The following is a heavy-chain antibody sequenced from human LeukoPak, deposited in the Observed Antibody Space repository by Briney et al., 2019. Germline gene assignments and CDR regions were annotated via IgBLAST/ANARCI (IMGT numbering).Heavy chain of an antibody. D-gene: IGHD3-22*01. CDR2: ISGSGSDL. Sequence: GGSLRLSCVACGFNLSDYYMNWIRQAPGRGLEWVSYISGSGSDLYYADSVKGRFTISRDNAKNSPLLQMNSLIPEARAVNYCARSIGTYYTTDGWGQGTTVTASS. V-gene: IGHV3-11*01. J-gene: IGHJ6*02. CDR1: GFNLSDYY. CDR3: ARSIGTYYTTDG.